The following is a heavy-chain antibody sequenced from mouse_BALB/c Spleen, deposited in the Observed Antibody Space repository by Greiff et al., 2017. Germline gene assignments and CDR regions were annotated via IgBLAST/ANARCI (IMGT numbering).Heavy chain of an antibody. Sequence: EVQLVESGPSLVKPSQTLSLTCSVSGDSFTSCYWNWIRKFPGNKLEYMGYISYSGSTYYNPSLKSRISITPVTSKNQYYLQLNSMTTADTATYYCARSGNLHYYYAMDYWGQGTSVTVSS. CDR1: GDSFTSCY. V-gene: IGHV3-8*02. CDR3: ARSGNLHYYYAMDY. CDR2: ISYSGST. D-gene: IGHD2-1*01. J-gene: IGHJ4*01.